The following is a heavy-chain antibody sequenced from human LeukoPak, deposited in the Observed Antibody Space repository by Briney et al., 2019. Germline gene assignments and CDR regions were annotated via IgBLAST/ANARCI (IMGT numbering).Heavy chain of an antibody. CDR2: INPSGGST. V-gene: IGHV1-46*01. CDR1: GYTFTSYY. J-gene: IGHJ4*02. CDR3: ATEDSGSWSYYNVADYFDY. Sequence: ASVKVSCKASGYTFTSYYMHWVRQAPGQGLEWMGIINPSGGSTSYAQKFQGRVTMTRDTSTRTVYMEVSSLRSADTAAYYCATEDSGSWSYYNVADYFDYWGQGTLVTVSS. D-gene: IGHD3-10*01.